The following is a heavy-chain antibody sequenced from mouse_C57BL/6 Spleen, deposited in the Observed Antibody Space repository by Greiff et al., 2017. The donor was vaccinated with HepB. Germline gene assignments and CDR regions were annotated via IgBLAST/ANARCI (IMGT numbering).Heavy chain of an antibody. V-gene: IGHV14-4*01. Sequence: EVQLQQSGAELVRPGASVKLSCTASGFNIKDDYMHWVKQRPEQGLEWIGWIDPENGDTEYASKFQGKATITADTSSNTAYLQLSSLTSEDTAVYYCTTDDGYYVAFAYWGQRTLVTVSA. CDR1: GFNIKDDY. CDR2: IDPENGDT. D-gene: IGHD2-3*01. CDR3: TTDDGYYVAFAY. J-gene: IGHJ3*01.